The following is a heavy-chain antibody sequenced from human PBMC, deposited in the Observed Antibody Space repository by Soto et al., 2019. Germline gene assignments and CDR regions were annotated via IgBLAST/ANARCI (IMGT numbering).Heavy chain of an antibody. CDR3: ARESMAQQAHDY. D-gene: IGHD2-8*01. J-gene: IGHJ4*02. CDR1: GGTFSSYA. Sequence: GASVKVSCKASGGTFSSYAISWVRQAPGQGLEWMGGIIPIFGTANYAQKFQGRVTITADESTSTAYMELSSLRSEDTAVYYCARESMAQQAHDYWGQGTLVTVSS. CDR2: IIPIFGTA. V-gene: IGHV1-69*13.